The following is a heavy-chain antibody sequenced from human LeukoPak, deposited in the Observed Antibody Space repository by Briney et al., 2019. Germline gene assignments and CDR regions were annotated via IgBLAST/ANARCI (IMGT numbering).Heavy chain of an antibody. CDR1: GFIFTNAW. Sequence: PGGSLRPSRAASGFIFTNAWMNWVRQAPGKGLEWVGRIKSKTDGGTTDYAAPVKGRFTVSRDDSKKMLYLQMNSLKTEDTGVYYCTSSSSDWGQGSLVSVSS. CDR2: IKSKTDGGTT. V-gene: IGHV3-15*01. CDR3: TSSSSD. J-gene: IGHJ4*02. D-gene: IGHD6-19*01.